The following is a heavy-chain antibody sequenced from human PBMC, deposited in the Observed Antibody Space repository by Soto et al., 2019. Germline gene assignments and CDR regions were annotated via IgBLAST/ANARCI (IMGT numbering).Heavy chain of an antibody. J-gene: IGHJ4*02. Sequence: GGSLRLSCAASGFTFSSYGMHWVRQAPDKGLEWVAVISYDGNSKYYVDSVKGRFTISRDNSRDTLYLHMNSLRPEDTAVYYCAKDFLLEIVVAPAAIPVKNWGQGTVVTVSS. D-gene: IGHD2-2*02. CDR3: AKDFLLEIVVAPAAIPVKN. CDR1: GFTFSSYG. CDR2: ISYDGNSK. V-gene: IGHV3-30*18.